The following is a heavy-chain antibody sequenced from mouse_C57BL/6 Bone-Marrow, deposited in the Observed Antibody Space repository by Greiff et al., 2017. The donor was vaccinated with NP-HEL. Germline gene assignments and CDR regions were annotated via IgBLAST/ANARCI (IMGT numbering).Heavy chain of an antibody. CDR3: ARGGWLPHFYYAMDY. CDR2: IDPSDSYT. J-gene: IGHJ4*01. Sequence: QVQLQQPGAELVMPGASVKLSCKASGYTFTSYWMHWVKQRPGQGLEWIGEIDPSDSYTNYNQKFKGKSTLTVDKSSSTAYMQLSSLTSEDSAVYYCARGGWLPHFYYAMDYWGQGTSVTVSS. CDR1: GYTFTSYW. V-gene: IGHV1-69*01. D-gene: IGHD2-2*01.